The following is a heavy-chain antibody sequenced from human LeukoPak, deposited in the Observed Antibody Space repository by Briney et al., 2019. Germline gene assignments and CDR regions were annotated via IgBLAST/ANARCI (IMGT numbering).Heavy chain of an antibody. V-gene: IGHV1-2*02. CDR2: INPNSGGT. Sequence: GASVKVSCKASGYTFTGYYIHWVRQAPGQGLEWMGWINPNSGGTNSAQKFQGRVTMTRDTSISTAYMELSRLRSDDTAVYYCARDWVRSSWYWGWDYWGQGTLVTVSS. CDR1: GYTFTGYY. J-gene: IGHJ4*02. CDR3: ARDWVRSSWYWGWDY. D-gene: IGHD6-13*01.